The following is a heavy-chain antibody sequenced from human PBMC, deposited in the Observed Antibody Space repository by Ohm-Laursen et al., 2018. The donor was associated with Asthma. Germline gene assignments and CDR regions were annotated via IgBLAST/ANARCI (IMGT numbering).Heavy chain of an antibody. Sequence: SLRLSCSASGFSFSSYSMHWVRQAPGKGPEWLAFITSGSDIIHYADSVEGRFTISRDNAKKSVYLQMKSLRVEDTAVYYCVRAPDYFSLFEYWGQGTLVTVSS. V-gene: IGHV3-48*01. D-gene: IGHD1-14*01. J-gene: IGHJ4*02. CDR1: GFSFSSYS. CDR2: ITSGSDII. CDR3: VRAPDYFSLFEY.